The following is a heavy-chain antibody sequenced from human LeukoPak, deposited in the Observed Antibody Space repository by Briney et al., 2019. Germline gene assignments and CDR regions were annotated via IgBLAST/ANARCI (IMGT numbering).Heavy chain of an antibody. CDR3: ARGHKYPGIAAGGTGGFDF. CDR1: GYTFTSYD. V-gene: IGHV1-8*03. J-gene: IGHJ4*02. D-gene: IGHD6-13*01. CDR2: VNPNSGNT. Sequence: GASVKVSCKASGYTFTSYDFNWVRQATGQGLEWMGWVNPNSGNTEYAQKFQGRVTITGNTSISTAYMELSSLRSEDTAVYYCARGHKYPGIAAGGTGGFDFWGQGTLVTVSS.